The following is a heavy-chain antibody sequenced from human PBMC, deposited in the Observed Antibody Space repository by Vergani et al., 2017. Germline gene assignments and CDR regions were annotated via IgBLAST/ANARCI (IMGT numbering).Heavy chain of an antibody. CDR3: ANGERVGAEFDY. J-gene: IGHJ4*02. D-gene: IGHD1-26*01. Sequence: EVQLVESGGGVVRPGGSLRLSCAASGFTFDDYGMSWVRQAPGKGLEWVGRIKSKTDGGTTDYAAPVKGRFTISRDDSKNTLYLQMNSLKTEDTAVYYCANGERVGAEFDYWGQGTLVTVSS. V-gene: IGHV3-15*01. CDR1: GFTFDDYG. CDR2: IKSKTDGGTT.